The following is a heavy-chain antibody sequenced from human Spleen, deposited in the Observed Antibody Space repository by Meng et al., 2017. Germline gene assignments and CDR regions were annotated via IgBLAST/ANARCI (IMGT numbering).Heavy chain of an antibody. Sequence: EVQLVESGGGLVKPGGSRRLSCEASGFTFSSHAMSWVRQAPGKGREWVSSMNREGSITNYAVSVRCRFTISRDNAKNTVYLQMSGLRAEDTAVYYCVRDFGGWSDFWGQGTLVTVSS. J-gene: IGHJ5*01. CDR2: MNREGSIT. CDR1: GFTFSSHA. CDR3: VRDFGGWSDF. D-gene: IGHD3-3*01. V-gene: IGHV3-74*01.